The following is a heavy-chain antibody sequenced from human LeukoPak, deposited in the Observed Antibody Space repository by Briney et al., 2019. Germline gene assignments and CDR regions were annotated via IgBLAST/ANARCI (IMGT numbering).Heavy chain of an antibody. CDR1: GFTFSSYA. CDR2: ISDSGGST. CDR3: AKAGSTAWTAADY. J-gene: IGHJ4*02. V-gene: IGHV3-23*01. D-gene: IGHD2-2*01. Sequence: GGSLRLSCVASGFTFSSYAMTWVRQAPGKGLEWVSSISDSGGSTYYADSVKGRFTISRDDSKNTLYLQMDSLRVDDTAVYYCAKAGSTAWTAADYWGQGTLVTVSS.